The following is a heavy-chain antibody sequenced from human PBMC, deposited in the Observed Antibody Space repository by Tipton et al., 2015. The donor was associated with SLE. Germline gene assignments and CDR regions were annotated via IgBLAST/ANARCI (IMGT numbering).Heavy chain of an antibody. V-gene: IGHV4-4*07. CDR2: IYASGST. D-gene: IGHD3-9*01. CDR1: GDSLNGYY. J-gene: IGHJ4*02. CDR3: ARDTRDWFLSES. Sequence: TLSLTCSVSGDSLNGYYWSWIRQPAGKGLEWIGRIYASGSTNYNPSLKSRLTISVDTSKNQFSLNLSSVTAADTAVYYCARDTRDWFLSESWGQGALVTVSS.